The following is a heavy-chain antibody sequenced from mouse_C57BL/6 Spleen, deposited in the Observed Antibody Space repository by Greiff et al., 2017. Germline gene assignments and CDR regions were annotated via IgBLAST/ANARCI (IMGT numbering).Heavy chain of an antibody. D-gene: IGHD3-2*02. CDR2: IYPGSGST. CDR1: GYTFTSYW. CDR3: ARVDISGPYFDY. J-gene: IGHJ2*01. V-gene: IGHV1-55*01. Sequence: QVQLQQPGAELVKPGASVKMSCKASGYTFTSYWITWVKQRPGQGLEWIGDIYPGSGSTNYNEKFKSKATLTVDTSSSTAYMQLSSLTSEDSAVYYCARVDISGPYFDYWGQGTTLTVSS.